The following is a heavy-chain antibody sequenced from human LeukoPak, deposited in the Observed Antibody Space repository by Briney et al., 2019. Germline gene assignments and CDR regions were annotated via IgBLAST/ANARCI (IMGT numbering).Heavy chain of an antibody. V-gene: IGHV3-23*01. Sequence: SGGSLRLSCAASGFTFSSYAMSWVRQAPGKGLEWVSAISGSGGSTYYADSVKGRFTISRDNPKNTLYLQMNSLRAENTAVYYCAKLNHDSSGELRWYFDYWGQGTLVTVSS. J-gene: IGHJ4*02. CDR2: ISGSGGST. D-gene: IGHD3-22*01. CDR1: GFTFSSYA. CDR3: AKLNHDSSGELRWYFDY.